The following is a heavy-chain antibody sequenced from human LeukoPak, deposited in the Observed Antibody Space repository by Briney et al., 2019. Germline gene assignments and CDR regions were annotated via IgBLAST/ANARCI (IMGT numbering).Heavy chain of an antibody. CDR3: ARAVYYYYYMDV. Sequence: GGSLRLSCAASGFTFSSHGMHWVRQAPGKGLEWVSSISSSSSYIYYTDSVKGRFTISRDNAKNSLYLQMNSLRAEDTAVYYCARAVYYYYYMDVWGKGTTVTVSS. CDR1: GFTFSSHG. J-gene: IGHJ6*03. CDR2: ISSSSSYI. V-gene: IGHV3-21*01.